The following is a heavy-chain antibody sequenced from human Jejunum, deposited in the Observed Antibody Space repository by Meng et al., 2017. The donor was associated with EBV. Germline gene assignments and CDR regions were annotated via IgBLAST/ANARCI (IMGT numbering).Heavy chain of an antibody. Sequence: QLQLQESGPGLVQPSQSLSLSCVISGDSVSSDKTAWNWIRQSPSRGLEWLGRTYRRSRWYYDYALSVKSRINISPDTSKNQVSLQLNSVTDEDTGIYYCATSRIAKFDSWGQGTLVTVSS. CDR3: ATSRIAKFDS. CDR1: GDSVSSDKTA. V-gene: IGHV6-1*01. J-gene: IGHJ4*02. CDR2: TYRRSRWYY.